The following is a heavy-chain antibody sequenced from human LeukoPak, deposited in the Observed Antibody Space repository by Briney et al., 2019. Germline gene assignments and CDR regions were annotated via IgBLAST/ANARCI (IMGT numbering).Heavy chain of an antibody. CDR2: ISAYNGNT. V-gene: IGHV1-18*01. Sequence: ASVKVSCKASGYTFTSYGISWVRQAPGQGHEWMGWISAYNGNTNYAQKLQGRVTMTTDTSTSTAYMELRSLRSDDTAVYYCARDSITIFGVDHYGMDVWGQGTTVTVSS. D-gene: IGHD3-3*01. CDR1: GYTFTSYG. J-gene: IGHJ6*02. CDR3: ARDSITIFGVDHYGMDV.